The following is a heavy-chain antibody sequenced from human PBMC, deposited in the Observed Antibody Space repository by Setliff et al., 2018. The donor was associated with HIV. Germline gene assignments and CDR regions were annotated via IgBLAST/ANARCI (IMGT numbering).Heavy chain of an antibody. CDR1: GYTFTAYY. Sequence: ASVKVSCKASGYTFTAYYIHWVRQAPGQGLEWMGWINPYSGGTNYAQNFQGWVTMTRDTSITTAYMELSRLTSDDTALYFCVREVRAAYKGPLWFGQSEPRPDTFDIWGQGTMVTVSS. D-gene: IGHD3-10*01. CDR2: INPYSGGT. J-gene: IGHJ3*02. V-gene: IGHV1-2*04. CDR3: VREVRAAYKGPLWFGQSEPRPDTFDI.